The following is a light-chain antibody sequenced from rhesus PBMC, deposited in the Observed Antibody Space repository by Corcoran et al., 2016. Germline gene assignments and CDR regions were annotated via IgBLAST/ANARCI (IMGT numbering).Light chain of an antibody. Sequence: DIQMTQSPSSLSASVGDRVTISCRASQGITDDLAWYQLKPGETPKLLIYESSTLQSGIPSRFSGNGSGTDFTLTISSLQPEDVATYYCQHYYNTPWTFGQGTKVEIK. J-gene: IGKJ1*01. CDR2: ESS. V-gene: IGKV1-25*01. CDR1: QGITDD. CDR3: QHYYNTPWT.